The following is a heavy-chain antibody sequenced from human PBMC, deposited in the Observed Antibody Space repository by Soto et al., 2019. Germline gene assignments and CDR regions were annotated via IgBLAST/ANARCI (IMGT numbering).Heavy chain of an antibody. CDR2: IYYSGST. CDR1: GGSISSYY. V-gene: IGHV4-59*12. D-gene: IGHD6-13*01. J-gene: IGHJ6*03. CDR3: AREMVVAAAGAGHYYYYMDV. Sequence: PSETLSLTCTVSGGSISSYYWSWIRQPPGKGLEWIGYIYYSGSTNYNPSLKSRVTISVDTSKNQFSLKLSSVTAADTAVYYCAREMVVAAAGAGHYYYYMDVWGKGTTVTVSS.